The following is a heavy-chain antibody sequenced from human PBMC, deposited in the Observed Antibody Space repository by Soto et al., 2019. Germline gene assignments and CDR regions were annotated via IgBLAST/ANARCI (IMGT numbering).Heavy chain of an antibody. Sequence: QVQLVESGGGLVKPGGSLRLSCAASGFTFSDYWMSWIRQTPGKGLEWVSYISKSGSNLYYADSVKGRFTISRESAKNSLYLQTNRRRADDRALYYCGRSKLGVGDAFDFWGQGTMVTVSS. D-gene: IGHD7-27*01. CDR3: GRSKLGVGDAFDF. J-gene: IGHJ3*01. CDR2: ISKSGSNL. CDR1: GFTFSDYW. V-gene: IGHV3-11*01.